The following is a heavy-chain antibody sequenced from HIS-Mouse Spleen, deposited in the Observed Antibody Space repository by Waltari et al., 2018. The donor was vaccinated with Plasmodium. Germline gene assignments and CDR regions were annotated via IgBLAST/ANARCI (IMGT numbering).Heavy chain of an antibody. CDR2: SNPNSGGT. D-gene: IGHD6-13*01. J-gene: IGHJ1*01. Sequence: QVQLVQSGAEVKKPGASVKVSCKASGYTFTGYYMHWVRQAPGQGLEWMGWSNPNSGGTNYEQNFQGRVTITRDTSISTAYMELSRLRSDDTAVYYCARVLGYKAAAGTFVEYFQHWGQGTLVTVSS. CDR1: GYTFTGYY. CDR3: ARVLGYKAAAGTFVEYFQH. V-gene: IGHV1-2*02.